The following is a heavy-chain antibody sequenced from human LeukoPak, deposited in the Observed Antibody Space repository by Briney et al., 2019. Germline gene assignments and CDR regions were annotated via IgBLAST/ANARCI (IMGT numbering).Heavy chain of an antibody. V-gene: IGHV4-34*01. D-gene: IGHD6-13*01. J-gene: IGHJ6*03. CDR2: INHSGST. CDR1: GASFSGYY. CDR3: ATQLRGPYYYYMDV. Sequence: SETLSLTCAVYGASFSGYYWSWIRQPPGKGLEWIGEINHSGSTNYNPSLKSRVTISVDTSKNQFSLKLSSVTAADTAVYYCATQLRGPYYYYMDVWGKGTTVTVSS.